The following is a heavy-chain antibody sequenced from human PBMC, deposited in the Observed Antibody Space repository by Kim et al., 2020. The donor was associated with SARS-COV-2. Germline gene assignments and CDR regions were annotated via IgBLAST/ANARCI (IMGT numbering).Heavy chain of an antibody. CDR2: IYSAGTT. CDR3: SSGWYGYYGMVV. D-gene: IGHD6-19*01. V-gene: IGHV3-53*05. CDR1: GFSVSSNY. J-gene: IGHJ6*02. Sequence: GGSLRLSCAASGFSVSSNYMSWVRQAPGKGLEWVSVIYSAGTTYYADSVKGRFTISSDNSENTLYLQMNSLRAEDTAIDYCSSGWYGYYGMVVWGQGTTV.